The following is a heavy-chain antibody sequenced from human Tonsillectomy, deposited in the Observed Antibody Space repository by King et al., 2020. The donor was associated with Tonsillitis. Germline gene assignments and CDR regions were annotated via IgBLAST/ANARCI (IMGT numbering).Heavy chain of an antibody. V-gene: IGHV1-8*01. CDR1: GYTFTSYD. CDR2: MNPNSGNT. Sequence: VQLVQSGAEVKKPGASVKVSCKASGYTFTSYDINWVRQATGQGLEWMGWMNPNSGNTGYAQKFQGRVTMTRNTSISTAYMELSSLRSEDTAVYYCAPPPLLSYYYGMDVSGQGTTVTVSS. J-gene: IGHJ6*02. CDR3: APPPLLSYYYGMDV. D-gene: IGHD3-3*01.